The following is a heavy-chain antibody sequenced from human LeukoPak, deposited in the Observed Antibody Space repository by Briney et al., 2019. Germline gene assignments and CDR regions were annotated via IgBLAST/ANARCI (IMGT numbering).Heavy chain of an antibody. J-gene: IGHJ4*02. CDR3: ARVYAGSGSYYLFDY. V-gene: IGHV4-59*01. CDR1: GGSISSYY. CDR2: IYYSGST. D-gene: IGHD3-10*01. Sequence: SETLSPTCTVSGGSISSYYWSWIRQPPGKGLEWIGYIYYSGSTNYNPSLKSRVTISVDTSKNQFSLKLSSVTAADTAVYYCARVYAGSGSYYLFDYWGQGTLVTVSS.